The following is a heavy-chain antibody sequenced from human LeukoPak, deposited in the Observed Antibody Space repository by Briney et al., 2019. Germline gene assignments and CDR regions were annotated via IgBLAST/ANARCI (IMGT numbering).Heavy chain of an antibody. V-gene: IGHV4-31*03. D-gene: IGHD1-14*01. CDR1: GDSISNGGYY. Sequence: SQTLSLTCTVSGDSISNGGYYWSWIRLHPGNGLEWVGYIYDSGTTYYSPALQSRVSISVDTSDNKFSLKLKSLTAADTAVYYCARGGDRRGFDYWGQGTLVTVSS. CDR2: IYDSGTT. J-gene: IGHJ4*02. CDR3: ARGGDRRGFDY.